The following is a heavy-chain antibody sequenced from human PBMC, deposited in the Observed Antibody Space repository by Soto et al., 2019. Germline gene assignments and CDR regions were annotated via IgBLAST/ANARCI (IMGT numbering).Heavy chain of an antibody. CDR3: ARGLITGSHYSGGWYYFDS. D-gene: IGHD6-19*01. Sequence: SETLSLTCALYGESFSGYIWTWILQTPGKGLQWIGQINHSGSAYYNPSLKSRVTISVHTSNSQFSLELSSVTAADTAVYYCARGLITGSHYSGGWYYFDSWGQGTQVT. J-gene: IGHJ4*02. CDR1: GESFSGYI. V-gene: IGHV4-34*01. CDR2: INHSGSA.